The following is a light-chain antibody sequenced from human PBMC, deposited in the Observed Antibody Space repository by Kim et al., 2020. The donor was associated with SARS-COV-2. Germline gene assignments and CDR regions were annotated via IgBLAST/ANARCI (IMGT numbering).Light chain of an antibody. V-gene: IGKV1-8*01. CDR2: AAS. Sequence: AIRITQSPSSLSASTGDRVTITCRASQGISSYLAWYQQKPGKAPKLLIYAASTLQSGVPSRFSGSGSGIDFTLTISCLQSEDFATYYCQQYYSYPITFGQGTRLEIK. CDR3: QQYYSYPIT. CDR1: QGISSY. J-gene: IGKJ5*01.